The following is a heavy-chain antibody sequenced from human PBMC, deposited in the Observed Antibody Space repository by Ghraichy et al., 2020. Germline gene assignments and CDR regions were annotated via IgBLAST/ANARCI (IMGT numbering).Heavy chain of an antibody. J-gene: IGHJ5*02. CDR2: IKQDGSAK. D-gene: IGHD2-15*01. Sequence: GVLNISCAASGFSFSSSWMSWVRQAPGKGLEWVANIKQDGSAKYYVDSVKGRFTISRDNAKKSLYLEMNSLRAEDTAVYYCARAATIAGGTIGNDRWGQGTLVTVSS. V-gene: IGHV3-7*01. CDR3: ARAATIAGGTIGNDR. CDR1: GFSFSSSW.